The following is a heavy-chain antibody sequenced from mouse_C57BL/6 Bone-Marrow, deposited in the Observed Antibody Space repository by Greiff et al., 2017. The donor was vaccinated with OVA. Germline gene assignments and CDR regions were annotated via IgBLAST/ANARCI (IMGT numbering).Heavy chain of an antibody. Sequence: VQLKESGADLVKPGGSLKLSCAASGFTFTSYGMSWVRQTPDKRLEWVATISSGGSYTYYTDSVKGRITIPRDNAKNTMYLQMSSLKSEDTAVYACSRRLIYYGGLAYWGQGTLVTVSA. D-gene: IGHD2-1*01. CDR3: SRRLIYYGGLAY. J-gene: IGHJ3*01. CDR2: ISSGGSYT. V-gene: IGHV5-6*01. CDR1: GFTFTSYG.